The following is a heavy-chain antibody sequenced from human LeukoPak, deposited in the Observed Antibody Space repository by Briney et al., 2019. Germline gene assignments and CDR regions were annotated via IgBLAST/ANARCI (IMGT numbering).Heavy chain of an antibody. J-gene: IGHJ6*04. CDR3: ARELPGYCSSTSCYYYYYGMDV. CDR2: ISYDGSNK. Sequence: GGSLRLSCAASGFTFSSYAMHWVRQAPGKGLEWVAVISYDGSNKYYADSVKGRFTISRDNSKNTLYLQMNSLRAEDTAVYYCARELPGYCSSTSCYYYYYGMDVWGKGTTVTVSS. D-gene: IGHD2-2*01. V-gene: IGHV3-30*04. CDR1: GFTFSSYA.